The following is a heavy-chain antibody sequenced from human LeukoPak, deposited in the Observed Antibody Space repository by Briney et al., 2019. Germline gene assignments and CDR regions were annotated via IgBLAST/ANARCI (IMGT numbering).Heavy chain of an antibody. CDR3: ARHSDYVWGSYRPIRY. Sequence: GESLKISCKGSGYSFTSYWIGWVRQMPGKGLEWMGIVYPGDSDTRYSPSFQGQVTISADKSISTAYLQWSGLKASDTAMYYCARHSDYVWGSYRPIRYWGQGTLVTVSS. D-gene: IGHD3-16*02. J-gene: IGHJ4*02. CDR2: VYPGDSDT. V-gene: IGHV5-51*01. CDR1: GYSFTSYW.